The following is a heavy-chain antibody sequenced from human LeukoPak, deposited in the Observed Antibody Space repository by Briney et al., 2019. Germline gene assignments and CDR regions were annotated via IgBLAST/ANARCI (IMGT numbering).Heavy chain of an antibody. CDR3: TTDRYGGNDLPWY. CDR2: IYGSGTT. CDR1: GGSISSY. V-gene: IGHV4-4*07. J-gene: IGHJ4*02. D-gene: IGHD4-23*01. Sequence: ASETLSLTCTVSGGSISSYWSWIRQPAGKGLEWIGRIYGSGTTTYNPSLKSRVSMSIDTSKNQFSLKLMSVTAADTAVYYCTTDRYGGNDLPWYWGQGTLVTVSS.